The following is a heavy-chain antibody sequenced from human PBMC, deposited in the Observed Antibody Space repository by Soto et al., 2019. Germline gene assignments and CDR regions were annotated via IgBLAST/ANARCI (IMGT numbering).Heavy chain of an antibody. CDR1: GGSISSYY. CDR3: ARSNYDPFGYYYMDV. Sequence: SETLSLTCTVSGGSISSYYWSWIRQPPGKGLEWIGYIYYSGSTNYNPSLKSRVTISVDTSKNQFSLKLSSVTAADTAVYYCARSNYDPFGYYYMDVWGKGTTVTVSS. V-gene: IGHV4-59*08. D-gene: IGHD4-4*01. CDR2: IYYSGST. J-gene: IGHJ6*03.